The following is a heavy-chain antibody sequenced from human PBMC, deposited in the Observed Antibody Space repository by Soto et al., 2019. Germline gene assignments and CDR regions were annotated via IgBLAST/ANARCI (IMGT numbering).Heavy chain of an antibody. J-gene: IGHJ4*02. CDR2: ISSSSSYI. CDR3: ASLYIAAAGTSY. Sequence: GSLRLSCAASGFTFSSYSMNWVRQAPGKGLEWVSSISSSSSYIYYADSVKGRFTISRDNAKNSLYLQMNSLRAEGTAVYYCASLYIAAAGTSYWGQGTLVTVSS. D-gene: IGHD6-13*01. V-gene: IGHV3-21*01. CDR1: GFTFSSYS.